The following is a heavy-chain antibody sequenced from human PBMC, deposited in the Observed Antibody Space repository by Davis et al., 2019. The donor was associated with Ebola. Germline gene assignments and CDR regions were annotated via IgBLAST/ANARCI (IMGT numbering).Heavy chain of an antibody. V-gene: IGHV4-34*01. D-gene: IGHD2-2*03. J-gene: IGHJ4*02. CDR2: INHSGST. CDR1: GGSFSGYY. CDR3: ARTIGFPYFKRPLDY. Sequence: PGGSLRLSCAVYGGSFSGYYWSWIRQPPGKGLEWIGEINHSGSTNYNPSLKSRVTISVDTSKNQFSLKLSSVTAADTAVYYCARTIGFPYFKRPLDYWGQGTLVTVPS.